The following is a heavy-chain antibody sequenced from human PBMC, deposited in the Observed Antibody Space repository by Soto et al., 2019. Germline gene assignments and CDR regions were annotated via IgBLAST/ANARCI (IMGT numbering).Heavy chain of an antibody. CDR2: IYPGDSDT. CDR1: GYSFTGYW. Sequence: GESLKISCKGSGYSFTGYWIGWVRQTPGKGLEWMGIIYPGDSDTRYSPSFQGQVTISADKSISTAYLQWSSLKASDTAVYYCAKEEDAMATGLFDYWGQGTLVTVSS. D-gene: IGHD5-18*01. CDR3: AKEEDAMATGLFDY. J-gene: IGHJ4*02. V-gene: IGHV5-51*01.